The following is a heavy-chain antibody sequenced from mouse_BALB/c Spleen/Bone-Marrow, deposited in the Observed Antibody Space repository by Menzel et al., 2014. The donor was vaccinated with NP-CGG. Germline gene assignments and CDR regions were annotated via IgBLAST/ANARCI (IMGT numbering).Heavy chain of an antibody. Sequence: VKLVDSGPGLVQPSQSLSITCTVSSFSLSSFGLHWVRQSPGKGLEWLGVIWSGGSTDYNAAFISRLSISKDNPKSQVFFKMNSLQANDTAIYYCARNWDDYAMDYWGQGTSVTVSS. J-gene: IGHJ4*01. CDR2: IWSGGST. V-gene: IGHV2-2*02. D-gene: IGHD4-1*01. CDR1: SFSLSSFG. CDR3: ARNWDDYAMDY.